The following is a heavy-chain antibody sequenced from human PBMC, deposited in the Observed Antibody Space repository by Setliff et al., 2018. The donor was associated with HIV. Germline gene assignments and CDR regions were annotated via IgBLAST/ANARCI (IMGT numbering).Heavy chain of an antibody. CDR3: ASDRVDGSENYYNAFDI. J-gene: IGHJ3*02. D-gene: IGHD3-10*01. CDR1: GFSFSNVW. V-gene: IGHV3-15*01. CDR2: IRSKTAGGTI. Sequence: KTGGSLRLSCAASGFSFSNVWMSWVRQAPGKGLEWVGRIRSKTAGGTIEYAAPVKGRFTISRDDSENTLYLQMNSLKTEDTAEYYCASDRVDGSENYYNAFDIWGQGTMVTVSS.